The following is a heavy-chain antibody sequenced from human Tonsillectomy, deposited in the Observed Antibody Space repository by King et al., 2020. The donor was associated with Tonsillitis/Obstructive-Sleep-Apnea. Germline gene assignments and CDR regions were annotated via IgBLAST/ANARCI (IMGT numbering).Heavy chain of an antibody. CDR2: IYYIGNT. V-gene: IGHV4-31*03. Sequence: QLQESGPGLVKPSQTLSLTCTVSGGSMSSGGYYWSWIRQHPGKGLGWIGYIYYIGNTYYNPSLKSRVTISVDTSKNQFSLKLSSVTAADTAVYYCARFPLASGGLIATAFDYWGQGTLVTVSS. CDR3: ARFPLASGGLIATAFDY. D-gene: IGHD3-16*02. J-gene: IGHJ4*02. CDR1: GGSMSSGGYY.